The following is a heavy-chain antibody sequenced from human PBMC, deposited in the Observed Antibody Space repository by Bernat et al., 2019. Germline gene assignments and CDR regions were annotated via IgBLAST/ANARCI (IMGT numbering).Heavy chain of an antibody. V-gene: IGHV3-30*18. CDR2: ISYDGSNT. Sequence: QVQLVESGGGVVQPGRSLRLSCAASGFTFSSYGMHWVRQAPGKGLEWVAVISYDGSNTYYADAARGRFTISRDNSKNTLYLQMNSLRAEETAVYYCAKDSKVVWFGEGHYYYGMDVWGQGTTVTVSS. CDR3: AKDSKVVWFGEGHYYYGMDV. D-gene: IGHD3-10*01. J-gene: IGHJ6*02. CDR1: GFTFSSYG.